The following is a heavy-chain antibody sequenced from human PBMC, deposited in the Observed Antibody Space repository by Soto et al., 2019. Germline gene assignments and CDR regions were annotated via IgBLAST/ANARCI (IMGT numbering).Heavy chain of an antibody. CDR1: GGSFSGYY. V-gene: IGHV4-34*01. CDR2: INRSGST. J-gene: IGHJ4*02. CDR3: ARGAIFDY. D-gene: IGHD3-3*02. Sequence: QVQLQQWGAGLLRPSETLSLTCAVYGGSFSGYYWSWIRQPPGKGLEWIGEINRSGSTDYNPSLDNRVTTSLDTCNTQFSLGLSSVPAADAAVYYCARGAIFDYWGQGTLFTVSS.